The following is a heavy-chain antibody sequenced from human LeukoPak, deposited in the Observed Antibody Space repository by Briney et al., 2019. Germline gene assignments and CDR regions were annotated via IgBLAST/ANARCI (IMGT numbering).Heavy chain of an antibody. D-gene: IGHD3-22*01. CDR2: IYTSGST. J-gene: IGHJ4*02. CDR3: ARGQGWETYYYDSSGYDY. CDR1: GGSISSYY. Sequence: SETLSLTCTVSGGSISSYYWSWIRQPAGKGLEWIGRIYTSGSTNYNPSLKSRVTISVDKSKNQFTLKLSSVTAADTAVYYCARGQGWETYYYDSSGYDYWGQGTLVTVSS. V-gene: IGHV4-4*07.